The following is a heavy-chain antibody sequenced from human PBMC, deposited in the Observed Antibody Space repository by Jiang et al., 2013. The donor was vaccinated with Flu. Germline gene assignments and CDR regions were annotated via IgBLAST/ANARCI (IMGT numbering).Heavy chain of an antibody. V-gene: IGHV1-46*03. CDR1: GYTFTNYY. CDR2: INPSGGAT. J-gene: IGHJ5*01. Sequence: SGAEVKKPGASVRLSCRASGYTFTNYYMHWVRQAPGQGLEWMGMINPSGGATSYPQKFQGRVTMTRDTSTTTVYMELRSLKSEDTAVYYCTREGEYVAATGDFWFDSWGQGTLVTVSS. CDR3: TREGEYVAATGDFWFDS. D-gene: IGHD2-15*01.